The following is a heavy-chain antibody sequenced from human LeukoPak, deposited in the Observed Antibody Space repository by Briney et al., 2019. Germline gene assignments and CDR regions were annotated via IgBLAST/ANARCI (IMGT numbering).Heavy chain of an antibody. V-gene: IGHV3-30-3*01. CDR1: GFTFSSYA. CDR2: TSSDLNVK. Sequence: GGSLRLSCAASGFTFSSYAMHWVRQAPGKGLEWVAVTSSDLNVKLYADSVKGRFTISRDNPRSTLYLQMNSLRPEDTAIHYCAREGYYGSGSPPSLYFDYWGQGTLVTVSS. D-gene: IGHD3-10*01. CDR3: AREGYYGSGSPPSLYFDY. J-gene: IGHJ4*02.